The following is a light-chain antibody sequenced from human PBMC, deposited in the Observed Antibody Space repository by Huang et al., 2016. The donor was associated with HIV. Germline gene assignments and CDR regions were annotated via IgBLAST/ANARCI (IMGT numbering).Light chain of an antibody. Sequence: IVLTQSPATLSWYPGESVTLSCRASQSVGNYIAWYQQHTGHSPRLLIYDTTNRATGTPVMFSGSGSETDFALPISNLESEDFAVYYCQQRSSGVTFGGGTKVQVK. CDR3: QQRSSGVT. V-gene: IGKV3-11*01. J-gene: IGKJ4*01. CDR2: DTT. CDR1: QSVGNY.